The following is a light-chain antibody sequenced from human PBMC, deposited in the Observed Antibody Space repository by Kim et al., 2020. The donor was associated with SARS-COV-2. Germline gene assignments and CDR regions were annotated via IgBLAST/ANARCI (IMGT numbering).Light chain of an antibody. Sequence: TDSCTGRSSHIGAVYDVLLYRHLPGRAPELLIRSNSDRPSGVPDRFSGSNSGTSASLTITGLQAEDEADYYCQSYDSSLSGSVFGGGTQLTVL. CDR1: SSHIGAVYD. CDR2: SNS. J-gene: IGLJ2*01. CDR3: QSYDSSLSGSV. V-gene: IGLV1-40*01.